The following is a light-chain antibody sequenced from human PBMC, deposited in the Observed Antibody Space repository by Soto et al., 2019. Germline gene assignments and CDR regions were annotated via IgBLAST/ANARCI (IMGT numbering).Light chain of an antibody. J-gene: IGKJ1*01. CDR2: LGS. V-gene: IGKV2-28*01. CDR3: MQALQTRWT. CDR1: QSLLHSNGYNY. Sequence: DIVMTQSPLSLPVTPGEPASISCRSSQSLLHSNGYNYLDWYLQKPGQSPQLLIYLGSNRASGVPDRFSGSGSGTDCTLKISRGEAEDVGVYYCMQALQTRWTFGQGTKVESK.